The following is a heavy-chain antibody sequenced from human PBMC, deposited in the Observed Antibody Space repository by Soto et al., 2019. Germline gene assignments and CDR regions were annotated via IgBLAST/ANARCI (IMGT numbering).Heavy chain of an antibody. CDR2: INPSDGST. J-gene: IGHJ6*02. Sequence: ASVKVSCKASGYSFTIYYMHWVRQAPGQGLEWMGRINPSDGSTSYSQKFQGRVTMTRDTSTSTVYMELCSLRSEDTSVYYCARERRDYYYYGLVVWGQGTTVTVSS. CDR1: GYSFTIYY. V-gene: IGHV1-46*01. CDR3: ARERRDYYYYGLVV.